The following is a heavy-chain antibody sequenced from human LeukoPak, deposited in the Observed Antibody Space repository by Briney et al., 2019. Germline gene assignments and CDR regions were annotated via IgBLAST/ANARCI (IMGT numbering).Heavy chain of an antibody. Sequence: GGSLRLSCAASGFTFSRYWMSWVRQAPGEGLEWVANIKEDGSEKYYVDSVKGRFTISRDNAKNSLYLQMNSLRAEDTAVYYCGVDFWGQGTLVTVSS. J-gene: IGHJ4*02. CDR1: GFTFSRYW. CDR2: IKEDGSEK. V-gene: IGHV3-7*01. D-gene: IGHD3/OR15-3a*01. CDR3: GVDF.